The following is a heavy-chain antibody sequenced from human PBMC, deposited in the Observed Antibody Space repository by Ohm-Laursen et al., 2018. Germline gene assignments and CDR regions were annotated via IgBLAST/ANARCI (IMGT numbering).Heavy chain of an antibody. CDR2: MYAPGNL. V-gene: IGHV4-4*07. J-gene: IGHJ4*02. CDR1: GDSINNYY. CDR3: VVSEIRYSFTYLADF. Sequence: TLSLTCAVSGDSINNYYWSWIRQPAGKGLEWIGRMYAPGNLNYNPSLNSRVTMSVDTSRNRFYLKMTSVTAADTAVYYCVVSEIRYSFTYLADFWGQGILVTVPS. D-gene: IGHD5-18*01.